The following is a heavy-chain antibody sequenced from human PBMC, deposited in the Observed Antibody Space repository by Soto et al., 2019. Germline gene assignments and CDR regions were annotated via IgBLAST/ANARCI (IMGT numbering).Heavy chain of an antibody. CDR3: AADRGGIAAAGIGDSYYDYGMDV. CDR2: IVVGSGNT. CDR1: GFTFTSSA. V-gene: IGHV1-58*01. D-gene: IGHD6-13*01. Sequence: ASVKVSCKASGFTFTSSAVQWVRQASGQRLEWIGWIVVGSGNTNYAQNIQERVTITRDMSTSTAYMELSSLRSEDTAVYYCAADRGGIAAAGIGDSYYDYGMDVWGQGTTVTVSS. J-gene: IGHJ6*02.